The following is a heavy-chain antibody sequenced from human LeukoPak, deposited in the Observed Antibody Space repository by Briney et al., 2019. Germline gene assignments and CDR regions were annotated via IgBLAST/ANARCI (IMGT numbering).Heavy chain of an antibody. J-gene: IGHJ3*02. CDR3: ASGLTRTKGRGHAFDI. V-gene: IGHV3-7*01. CDR2: IKQDGSEQ. D-gene: IGHD1-20*01. CDR1: GLTCSSYW. Sequence: PGGSLRRSCAGSGLTCSSYWMSWIRQAPWKGRECVANIKQDGSEQDYVESVKGRFTISRDNANNSLYLQMNSLRAEHTAVYYCASGLTRTKGRGHAFDIWGQGTMVTVSS.